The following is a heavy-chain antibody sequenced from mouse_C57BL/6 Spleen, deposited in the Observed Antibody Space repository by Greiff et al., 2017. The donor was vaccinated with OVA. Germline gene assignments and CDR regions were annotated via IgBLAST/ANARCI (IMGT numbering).Heavy chain of an antibody. CDR1: GYALSSSW. J-gene: IGHJ4*01. CDR3: ARTAFYAMDY. CDR2: IYPGDGDT. V-gene: IGHV1-82*01. Sequence: VQLQQSGPELVKPGASVKISCKASGYALSSSWMNWVKQRPGKGLEWIGRIYPGDGDTNYNGKFKGKATLTADKSSSTAYTQLSSLTSEYSAVYFCARTAFYAMDYWGQGTSVTVSS.